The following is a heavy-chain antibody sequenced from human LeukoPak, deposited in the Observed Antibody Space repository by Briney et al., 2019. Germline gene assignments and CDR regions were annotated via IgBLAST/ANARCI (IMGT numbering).Heavy chain of an antibody. V-gene: IGHV3-30*02. Sequence: PGRSLRLSCAASGFTFSSYGMHWVRQAPGKGLEWVAFIRYDGSNKYYADSVKGRFTISRDNSKNTLYLQMNSLRAEDTAVYYCAKDAEGDFWSGYRYFDYWGQGALVTVSS. CDR3: AKDAEGDFWSGYRYFDY. D-gene: IGHD3-3*01. CDR1: GFTFSSYG. CDR2: IRYDGSNK. J-gene: IGHJ4*02.